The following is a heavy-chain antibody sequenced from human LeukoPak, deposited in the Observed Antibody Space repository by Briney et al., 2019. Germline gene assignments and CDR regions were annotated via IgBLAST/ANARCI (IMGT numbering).Heavy chain of an antibody. CDR1: GGSIRSSSYY. CDR2: IYYSGST. V-gene: IGHV4-39*01. D-gene: IGHD3-10*01. J-gene: IGHJ4*02. Sequence: PSETLSLTCTVSGGSIRSSSYYWGWIRQPPGKGLEWIGSIYYSGSTNYKPSLRSRVTISVDTSKNQFSLKLSSVTAADTAVYYCARHAGSYYTYNFDYWGQGNLVTVSS. CDR3: ARHAGSYYTYNFDY.